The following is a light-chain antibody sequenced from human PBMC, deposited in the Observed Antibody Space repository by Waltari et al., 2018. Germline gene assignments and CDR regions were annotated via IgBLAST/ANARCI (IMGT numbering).Light chain of an antibody. J-gene: IGKJ3*01. CDR1: QSVTSN. Sequence: EIALTQSPITLSVSPGERATLPFRASQSVTSNLAWYQQKPGQAPRLLIYGASTRATDIPARISGSGSVTEFTLTISSLQSEDFAVYYCHQYNKWPFTFGPGTKVDIK. CDR3: HQYNKWPFT. CDR2: GAS. V-gene: IGKV3-15*01.